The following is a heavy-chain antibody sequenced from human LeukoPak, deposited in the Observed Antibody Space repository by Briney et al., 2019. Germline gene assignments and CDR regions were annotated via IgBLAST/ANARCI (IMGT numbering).Heavy chain of an antibody. CDR1: GFTFSSYS. D-gene: IGHD3-10*01. J-gene: IGHJ4*02. CDR2: ISSSSSTI. CDR3: AKNGGEELLWFGELGY. V-gene: IGHV3-48*01. Sequence: GGSLRLSCAASGFTFSSYSMNWVRQAPGKGLEWVSYISSSSSTIYYADSVKGRFTISRDNSKNTLYLQMNSLRAEDTAVYYCAKNGGEELLWFGELGYWGQGTLVTVSS.